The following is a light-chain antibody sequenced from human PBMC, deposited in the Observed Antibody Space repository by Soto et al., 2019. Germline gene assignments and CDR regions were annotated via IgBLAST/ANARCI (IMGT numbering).Light chain of an antibody. Sequence: CGLTHPPSASWSPLQSATISCPVSSNDVGGYNYVSWYQQHPGKAPKLMIHEVSKRPSGVPDRFSGSKSGNTASLTVSGLQAEDEADYYCSSYAGSSNVFGTGTKVTVL. CDR2: EVS. CDR3: SSYAGSSNV. CDR1: SNDVGGYNY. J-gene: IGLJ1*01. V-gene: IGLV2-8*01.